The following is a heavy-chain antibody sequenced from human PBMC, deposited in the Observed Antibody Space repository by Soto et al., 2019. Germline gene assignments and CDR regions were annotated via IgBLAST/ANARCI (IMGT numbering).Heavy chain of an antibody. D-gene: IGHD3-10*01. CDR1: GFTVSSNY. CDR2: IYSGGST. V-gene: IGHV3-53*01. CDR3: ARGVHGSGSYGGYYYGMDV. Sequence: GGSLRLSCAASGFTVSSNYMSWVRQAPGKGLEWVSVIYSGGSTYYADSVKGRFTISRDNSKNTLYLQMNSLRAEDTAVYYCARGVHGSGSYGGYYYGMDVWGQGTTVTVSS. J-gene: IGHJ6*02.